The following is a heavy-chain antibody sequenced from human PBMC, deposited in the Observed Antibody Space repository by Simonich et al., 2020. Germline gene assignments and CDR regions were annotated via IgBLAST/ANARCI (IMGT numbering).Heavy chain of an antibody. V-gene: IGHV1-2*02. CDR1: GYTFTGYY. D-gene: IGHD7-27*01. Sequence: QVQLVQSGAEVKKPGASVKVSCKASGYTFTGYYMHWGRQAPGQGLEWMGWINPNRGGTNYAQKFKGRVTMTRDTSISTAYMELSRLRSDDTAVYYCARGALTGDYYYMDVWGKGTTVTVSS. CDR3: ARGALTGDYYYMDV. CDR2: INPNRGGT. J-gene: IGHJ6*03.